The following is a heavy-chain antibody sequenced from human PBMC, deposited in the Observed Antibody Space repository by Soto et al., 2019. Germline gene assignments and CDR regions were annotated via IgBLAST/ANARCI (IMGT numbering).Heavy chain of an antibody. CDR1: GGSFSGYY. V-gene: IGHV4-34*01. Sequence: SETLSLTCAVYGGSFSGYYWSWIRQPPGKGLEWIGEINHSGSSNYNPSLKSRVTISVDTSKNQFSLKLSSVTAADTAVYYCARGKGITMVRGVKYYYYYYMDVWGKGTTVTSP. D-gene: IGHD3-10*01. CDR3: ARGKGITMVRGVKYYYYYYMDV. CDR2: INHSGSS. J-gene: IGHJ6*03.